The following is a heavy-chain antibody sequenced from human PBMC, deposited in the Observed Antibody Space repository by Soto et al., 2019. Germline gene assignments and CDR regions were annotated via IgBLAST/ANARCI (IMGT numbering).Heavy chain of an antibody. V-gene: IGHV4-39*01. Sequence: SETLSLTCTVSGASISSSNYYWGWIRQPPGKGLEWIGTMYYSGRTYYNPSLKSRVTTSVDTSKNQFSLKLSAVTATDTAVYYCARHGNTVTTGYYYGMDVWGQGTTVTVSS. J-gene: IGHJ6*02. CDR2: MYYSGRT. D-gene: IGHD4-17*01. CDR1: GASISSSNYY. CDR3: ARHGNTVTTGYYYGMDV.